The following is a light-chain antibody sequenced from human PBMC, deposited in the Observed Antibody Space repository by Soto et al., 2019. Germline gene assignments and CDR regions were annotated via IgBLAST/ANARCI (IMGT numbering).Light chain of an antibody. CDR3: QKYDSAPWT. Sequence: EIVMTQSPATLSVSPGERATLSCRASQSISSNLAWYQQIPGQAPRLLIYGASTRATGIPARFSGSGSGTEFTLTISNLQSEDFAVYYCQKYDSAPWTFGQGTKVEIK. V-gene: IGKV3-15*01. CDR1: QSISSN. CDR2: GAS. J-gene: IGKJ1*01.